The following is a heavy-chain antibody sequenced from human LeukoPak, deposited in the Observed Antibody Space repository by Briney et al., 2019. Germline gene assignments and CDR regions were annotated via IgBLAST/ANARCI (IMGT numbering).Heavy chain of an antibody. CDR1: GFTFSSYA. Sequence: GTSLRLSCAASGFTFSSYAMHWVRQAPGKGLEWVAVISYDGSNKYYADSVKGRFTISRDNSKNTLYLQMNSLRAEDTAVYYCARDIAAGEDYWGQGTLVTVSS. D-gene: IGHD5-12*01. CDR3: ARDIAAGEDY. CDR2: ISYDGSNK. V-gene: IGHV3-30-3*01. J-gene: IGHJ4*02.